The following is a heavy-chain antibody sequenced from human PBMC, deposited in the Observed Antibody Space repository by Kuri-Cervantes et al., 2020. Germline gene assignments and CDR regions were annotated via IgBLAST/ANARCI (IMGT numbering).Heavy chain of an antibody. CDR1: GFTFSSYD. J-gene: IGHJ6*02. D-gene: IGHD4-17*01. V-gene: IGHV3-13*01. Sequence: GGSLRLSCAASGFTFSSYDMHWVRQATGKGLEWVSAIGTAGDTYYLGSVKGRFTISRDNSKNTLYPQMNSLRAEDTAVYYCARDGRAGTVTTAFYGMDVWGQGTTVTVSS. CDR3: ARDGRAGTVTTAFYGMDV. CDR2: IGTAGDT.